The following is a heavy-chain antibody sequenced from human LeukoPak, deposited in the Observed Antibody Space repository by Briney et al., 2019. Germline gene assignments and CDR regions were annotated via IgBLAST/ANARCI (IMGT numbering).Heavy chain of an antibody. CDR2: INIDESRT. V-gene: IGHV3-74*01. D-gene: IGHD3-10*01. Sequence: GGSLRLSCAASGSTFSNHWMHWVRQAPGKGLVWVSRINIDESRTNYADSVKGRFTISRDNAKNTLYLQMNTLRAEDTAVYYRARETAVPGGIFFDFWGQGTLVTVSS. CDR1: GSTFSNHW. J-gene: IGHJ4*02. CDR3: ARETAVPGGIFFDF.